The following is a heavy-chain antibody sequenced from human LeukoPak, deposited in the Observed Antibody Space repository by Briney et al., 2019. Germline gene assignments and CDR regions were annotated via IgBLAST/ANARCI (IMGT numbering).Heavy chain of an antibody. D-gene: IGHD6-13*01. V-gene: IGHV4-59*01. CDR3: ARSVYSSSWYSYYYYMDV. Sequence: SETLSLTCTVSGGSISSYYWSWIRQHPGKGLEWIGYIYYSGSTNYNPSLKSRVTISVDTSKNQLSLKLSSVTAADTAVYYCARSVYSSSWYSYYYYMDVWGKGTTVTVSS. CDR2: IYYSGST. J-gene: IGHJ6*03. CDR1: GGSISSYY.